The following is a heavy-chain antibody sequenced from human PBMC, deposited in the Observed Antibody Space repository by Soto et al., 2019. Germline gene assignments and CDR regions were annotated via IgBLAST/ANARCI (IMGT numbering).Heavy chain of an antibody. J-gene: IGHJ6*02. CDR3: ARAPSLTIVGVVIIAYYGLDV. Sequence: QVQLVQSGAEVKKPGASVKVSCKASGYTFTTNDINWVRQATGQGLEWMGWMNPNSGNTGYAQKLQGRVNRTRNTAISTAYMELSSLRSEDTAVYYCARAPSLTIVGVVIIAYYGLDVWGQGTTVTVSS. CDR1: GYTFTTND. CDR2: MNPNSGNT. V-gene: IGHV1-8*01. D-gene: IGHD3-3*01.